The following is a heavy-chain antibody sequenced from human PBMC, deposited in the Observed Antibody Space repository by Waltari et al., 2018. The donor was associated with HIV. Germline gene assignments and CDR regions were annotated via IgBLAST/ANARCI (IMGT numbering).Heavy chain of an antibody. CDR3: ARSTIFGVVPGTWYFDL. Sequence: QVQLQESGPGLVKPSETLSLTCTVSGGSISSYYWSWIRQPPGKGLEWIGYIYYSGSPNYNPSLKSRVTISVDTSKNQFSLKLSSVTAADTAVYYCARSTIFGVVPGTWYFDLWGRGTLVTVSS. V-gene: IGHV4-59*01. D-gene: IGHD3-3*01. CDR1: GGSISSYY. J-gene: IGHJ2*01. CDR2: IYYSGSP.